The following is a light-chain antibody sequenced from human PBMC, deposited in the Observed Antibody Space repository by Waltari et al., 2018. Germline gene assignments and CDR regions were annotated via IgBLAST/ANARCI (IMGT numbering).Light chain of an antibody. CDR1: QSVSSSY. CDR3: QQYGSSPYT. CDR2: GAS. V-gene: IGKV3-20*01. J-gene: IGKJ2*01. Sequence: DIVLTQSPGTLSLSTGERATLSCRASQSVSSSYLAWYQQKPGQAPRLLIYGASSRATGIPDRFSGSGSGTDFTLTISRLEPEDFAVYYCQQYGSSPYTFGQGTKLEIK.